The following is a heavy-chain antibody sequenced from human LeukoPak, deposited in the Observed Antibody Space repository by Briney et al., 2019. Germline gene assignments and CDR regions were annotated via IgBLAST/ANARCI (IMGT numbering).Heavy chain of an antibody. Sequence: PGGSLRLSCAASGFTFSSYAMSWVRQAPGKGLEWVSAINGSGGSTYYADSVKGRFTISRDNSKNTLYLQMNSLRAEDTAVYYCAKFMDFWSGYGYWGQGTLVTVSS. CDR3: AKFMDFWSGYGY. V-gene: IGHV3-23*01. CDR1: GFTFSSYA. CDR2: INGSGGST. D-gene: IGHD3-3*01. J-gene: IGHJ4*02.